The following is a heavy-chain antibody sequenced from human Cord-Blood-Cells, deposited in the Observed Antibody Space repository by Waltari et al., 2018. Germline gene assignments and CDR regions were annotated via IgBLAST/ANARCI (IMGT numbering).Heavy chain of an antibody. J-gene: IGHJ2*01. Sequence: QLQLQESGPGLVKPSETLSLTCTVSGGSISSSSYYWGWIRQPPGKGLEWIGSIYYSGSHYYNPSLERSVTLSGDKSKNQVSLKVSFFTAANTAVYYCAGLFGSGGYYWYFDLLGPGPPGTVSS. CDR2: IYYSGSH. CDR3: AGLFGSGGYYWYFDL. V-gene: IGHV4-39*01. CDR1: GGSISSSSYY. D-gene: IGHD3-10*01.